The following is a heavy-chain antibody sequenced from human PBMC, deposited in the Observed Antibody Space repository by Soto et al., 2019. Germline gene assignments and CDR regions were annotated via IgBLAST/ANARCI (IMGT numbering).Heavy chain of an antibody. D-gene: IGHD2-21*01. CDR3: THTPFFGDKLDY. CDR2: ISSSSTYI. CDR1: GFTFSSYA. J-gene: IGHJ4*02. Sequence: GGSLRLSCAASGFTFSSYAMNWVRQAPGKGLEWVSSISSSSTYIYYADSVKGRFTISKDTSKNQVVLTMTNMDPVDTATYYCTHTPFFGDKLDYWGQGALVTVSS. V-gene: IGHV3-21*03.